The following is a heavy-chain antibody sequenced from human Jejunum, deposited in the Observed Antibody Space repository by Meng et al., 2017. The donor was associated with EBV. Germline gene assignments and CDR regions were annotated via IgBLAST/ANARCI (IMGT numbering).Heavy chain of an antibody. D-gene: IGHD7-27*01. CDR2: ISYDGSYK. CDR1: GLRFSTYG. J-gene: IGHJ4*02. Sequence: QVQLVESGXGVVQPGGSLRLSCAASGLRFSTYGMHWLRQAPGKGLEWVAVISYDGSYKYYADSVRGRFTISRDNSKNTLYLQMNSLRAEDTAVYYCVQNTGDVDRLLDYWGQGTLVTVSS. CDR3: VQNTGDVDRLLDY. V-gene: IGHV3-30*03.